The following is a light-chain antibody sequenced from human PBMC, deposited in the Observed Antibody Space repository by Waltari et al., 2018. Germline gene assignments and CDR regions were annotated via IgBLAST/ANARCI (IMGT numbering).Light chain of an antibody. CDR1: RTNIGSNY. CDR2: TNN. J-gene: IGLJ3*02. Sequence: QSVLTQPPSASGTPGQRVTISCSGSRTNIGSNYVYWYQQLSGMAPKLLIFTNNQRPSGGPDRFSGSKSGTSASLAISGLRSEDEGDYYCASWDDSLSVLLFGGGTKLTVL. CDR3: ASWDDSLSVLL. V-gene: IGLV1-47*01.